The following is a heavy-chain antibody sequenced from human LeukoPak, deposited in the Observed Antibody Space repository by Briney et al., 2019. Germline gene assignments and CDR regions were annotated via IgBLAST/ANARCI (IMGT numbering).Heavy chain of an antibody. CDR3: AKLSSSWYEGWFDP. CDR2: ISGSGGST. Sequence: GGSLRLSCAASGFTLSSYAMSWVRQAPGKGLEWVSAISGSGGSTYYADSVKGRFTISRDNSKNTLYLQMNSLRAEDTAVYYCAKLSSSWYEGWFDPWGQGTLVTVSS. J-gene: IGHJ5*02. CDR1: GFTLSSYA. D-gene: IGHD6-13*01. V-gene: IGHV3-23*01.